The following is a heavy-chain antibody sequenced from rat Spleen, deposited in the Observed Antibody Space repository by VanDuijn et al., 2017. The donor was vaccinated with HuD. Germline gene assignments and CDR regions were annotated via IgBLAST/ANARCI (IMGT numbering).Heavy chain of an antibody. Sequence: QVQLKESGPGLVQPSQTLSLTCTVSGFSLIRYNVHWVRQPPGKGLEWMGRMRYNGDTSFNSVLKSRLSISMDTSKNQVFLKMNSLQTDDTGTYYCTIHPRYWGQGVMVTVSS. CDR1: GFSLIRYN. V-gene: IGHV2-63*01. D-gene: IGHD3-1*01. CDR3: TIHPRY. J-gene: IGHJ2*01. CDR2: MRYNGDT.